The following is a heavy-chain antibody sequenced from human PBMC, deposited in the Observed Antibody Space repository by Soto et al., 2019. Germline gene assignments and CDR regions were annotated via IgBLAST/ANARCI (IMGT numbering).Heavy chain of an antibody. CDR3: ASLYYYDSSGYREDYYYYGMDV. Sequence: SETLSLTCTDSGGSISSSSYYWGWIRQTPGKGLEWIGSIYYSGSTYYNPSLKSRVTISVDTSKNQFSLKLSSATAADTAVYYCASLYYYDSSGYREDYYYYGMDVWGQGTTVTVSS. J-gene: IGHJ6*02. D-gene: IGHD3-22*01. CDR1: GGSISSSSYY. CDR2: IYYSGST. V-gene: IGHV4-39*01.